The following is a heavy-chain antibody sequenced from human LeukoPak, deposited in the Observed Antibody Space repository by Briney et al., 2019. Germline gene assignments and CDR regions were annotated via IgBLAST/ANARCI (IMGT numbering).Heavy chain of an antibody. CDR1: GGSISSYY. J-gene: IGHJ4*02. V-gene: IGHV4-59*01. Sequence: SETLSLTCTVSGGSISSYYWSWIRQPPGKGREWLGYVYYSGSTNYNPSLKSQVTISVDTSKNQFSLKLSSVTAADTAVYYCARVKVGYSYGSPYFDYWGQGTLVTVSS. D-gene: IGHD5-18*01. CDR3: ARVKVGYSYGSPYFDY. CDR2: VYYSGST.